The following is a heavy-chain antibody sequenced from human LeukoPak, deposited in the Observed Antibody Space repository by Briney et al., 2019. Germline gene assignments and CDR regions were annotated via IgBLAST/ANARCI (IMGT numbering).Heavy chain of an antibody. Sequence: GRSLRLSCAASGFTFSNYEMNWVRQAPGKGLEWLSYISSSGSTIYYADSVKGRFTISRDNAKNSLYLQMNSLRAEDTAVYYCAELGITMIGGVWGKGTTVTISS. CDR2: ISSSGSTI. CDR3: AELGITMIGGV. CDR1: GFTFSNYE. J-gene: IGHJ6*04. D-gene: IGHD3-10*02. V-gene: IGHV3-48*03.